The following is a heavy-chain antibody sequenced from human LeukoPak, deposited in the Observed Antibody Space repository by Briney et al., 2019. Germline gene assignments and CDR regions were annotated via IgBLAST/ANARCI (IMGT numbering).Heavy chain of an antibody. CDR3: ARGSWYYGSFGY. D-gene: IGHD3-10*01. Sequence: SVKASCKASGGTFSSYAISWVRQAPGQGLEWMGGIIPIFGTANYAQKFQGRVTITADESTSTAYMELSSLRSEDTAVYYCARGSWYYGSFGYWGQGTLVTVSS. V-gene: IGHV1-69*13. J-gene: IGHJ4*02. CDR1: GGTFSSYA. CDR2: IIPIFGTA.